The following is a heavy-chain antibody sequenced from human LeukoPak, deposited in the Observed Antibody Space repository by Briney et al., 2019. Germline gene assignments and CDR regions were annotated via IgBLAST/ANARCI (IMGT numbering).Heavy chain of an antibody. D-gene: IGHD3-22*01. CDR2: ISGSGGST. V-gene: IGHV3-23*01. Sequence: GGSLRLSCAASGFTFSSYAMSWVRQAPGKGLEWVSAISGSGGSTYCADSVKGRFTISRDNSKNTLYLQMNSLRAEDTAVYYCAKDGRYDSSGYYDAFDIWGQGTMVTVSS. CDR3: AKDGRYDSSGYYDAFDI. CDR1: GFTFSSYA. J-gene: IGHJ3*02.